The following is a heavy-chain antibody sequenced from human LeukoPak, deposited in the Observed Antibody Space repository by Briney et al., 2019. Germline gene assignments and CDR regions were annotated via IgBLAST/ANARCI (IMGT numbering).Heavy chain of an antibody. CDR1: GGSISSGSYF. Sequence: SETLSLTCTVSGGSISSGSYFWSWIRQPAGKGLEWIGRIYTSGSTNYNPSLKSRLTISVDTSKNQFSLKLSSVTAADTAVYYCARVDYDSSGYYNYYFDYWGQGTLVTVSS. CDR3: ARVDYDSSGYYNYYFDY. D-gene: IGHD3-22*01. CDR2: IYTSGST. V-gene: IGHV4-61*02. J-gene: IGHJ4*02.